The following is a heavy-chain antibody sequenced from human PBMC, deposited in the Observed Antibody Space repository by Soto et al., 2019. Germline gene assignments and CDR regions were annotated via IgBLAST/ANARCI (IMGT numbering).Heavy chain of an antibody. V-gene: IGHV1-3*04. Sequence: ASVKVSCKASGYTFKTYARHWVRQAPGQRLEWMGWINTGNGNVKYSQKFQGRVTFTRDTSASTAYMEVSSLRSEDTAIYYCVRSVVVRGVFTFDCWGQGTLVTVSS. CDR3: VRSVVVRGVFTFDC. CDR1: GYTFKTYA. CDR2: INTGNGNV. J-gene: IGHJ4*02. D-gene: IGHD3-10*01.